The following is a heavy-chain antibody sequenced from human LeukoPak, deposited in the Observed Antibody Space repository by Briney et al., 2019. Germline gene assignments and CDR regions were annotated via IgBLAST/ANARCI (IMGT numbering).Heavy chain of an antibody. CDR3: VRMVGATWGPHAQYFQH. V-gene: IGHV3-53*01. Sequence: PGGSLRLSCVVSGFTVSSNYMSWVRQAPGKGLERVSVLYSSGDKYYPGDNTYYADSVKGRFTISRDNSKNTVYLQMSSLRPEDTAVYYCVRMVGATWGPHAQYFQHWGQGTLVTVSS. D-gene: IGHD1-26*01. CDR1: GFTVSSNY. J-gene: IGHJ1*01. CDR2: LYSSGDKYYPGDNT.